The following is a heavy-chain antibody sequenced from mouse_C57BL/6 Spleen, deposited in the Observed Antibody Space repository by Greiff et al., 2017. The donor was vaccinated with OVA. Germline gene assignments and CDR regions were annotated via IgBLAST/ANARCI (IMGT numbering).Heavy chain of an antibody. D-gene: IGHD2-1*01. CDR3: ARNRNFRYGNSFAY. Sequence: VQLQQSGPGLVQPSQSLSITCTVSGFSLTSYGVHWVRQSPGKGLEGLGVIWRGGSTDYNAAFISRLSISKDNSKSQFFFKMNSLQADDTAIYYCARNRNFRYGNSFAYWGQGTLVTVSA. CDR1: GFSLTSYG. CDR2: IWRGGST. V-gene: IGHV2-2*01. J-gene: IGHJ3*01.